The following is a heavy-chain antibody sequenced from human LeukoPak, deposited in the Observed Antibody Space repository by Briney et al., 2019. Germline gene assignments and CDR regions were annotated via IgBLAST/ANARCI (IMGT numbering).Heavy chain of an antibody. Sequence: KPGGSLRLSCAASGFIFSDYYMTWIRQAPGKGLEWVSYISGSGTTIYYADSVRGRFTISRDNAKNSLYLQMNSLRAEDTAVYYCAKKKVVAAPFDYWGQGTLVTVSS. CDR3: AKKKVVAAPFDY. J-gene: IGHJ4*02. V-gene: IGHV3-11*01. CDR1: GFIFSDYY. CDR2: ISGSGTTI. D-gene: IGHD2-15*01.